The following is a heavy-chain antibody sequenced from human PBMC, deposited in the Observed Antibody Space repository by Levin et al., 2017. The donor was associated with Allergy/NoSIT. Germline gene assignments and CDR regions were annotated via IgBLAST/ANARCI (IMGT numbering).Heavy chain of an antibody. CDR3: ARLLLYDILTGYKEARGYYYGMDV. V-gene: IGHV3-48*03. J-gene: IGHJ6*02. D-gene: IGHD3-9*01. Sequence: SCAASGFTFSSYEMNWVRQAPGKGLEWVSYISSSGSTIYYADSVKGRFTISRDNAKNSLYLQMNSLRAEDTAVYYCARLLLYDILTGYKEARGYYYGMDVWGQGTTVTVSS. CDR2: ISSSGSTI. CDR1: GFTFSSYE.